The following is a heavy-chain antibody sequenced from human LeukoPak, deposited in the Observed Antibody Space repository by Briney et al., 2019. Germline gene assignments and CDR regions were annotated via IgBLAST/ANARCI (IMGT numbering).Heavy chain of an antibody. V-gene: IGHV1-8*01. Sequence: ASVKVSCKASGYTFTGYEIDWVRQATGQGLEWMGWMNPNSGNTGYAQKFQGRVTMTRNTSISTAYMELSSLRSEDTAVYYCARGITMIRGIIRGWFDPWGQGTLVTVSS. D-gene: IGHD3-10*01. CDR1: GYTFTGYE. CDR2: MNPNSGNT. CDR3: ARGITMIRGIIRGWFDP. J-gene: IGHJ5*02.